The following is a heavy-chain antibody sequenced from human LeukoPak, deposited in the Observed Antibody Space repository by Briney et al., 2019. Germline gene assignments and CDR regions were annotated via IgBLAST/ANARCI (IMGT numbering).Heavy chain of an antibody. Sequence: GGSLCLSRAAAALVFGNDAVGSARQAPGKGLEWVSTISAGGGDTDYADSVKGRFTISRDNSKNTLHLQMNSLRAEATAIYYCAKGNQRAYDAFDIWGQGTMVTVSS. CDR3: AKGNQRAYDAFDI. J-gene: IGHJ3*02. CDR2: ISAGGGDT. CDR1: ALVFGNDA. D-gene: IGHD1-14*01. V-gene: IGHV3-23*01.